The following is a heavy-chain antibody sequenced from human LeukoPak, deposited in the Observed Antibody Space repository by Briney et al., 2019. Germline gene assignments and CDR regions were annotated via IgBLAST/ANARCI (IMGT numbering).Heavy chain of an antibody. Sequence: SESVPYTLLGSVGFHSPSSYYGGWTRRPPGKALEGIGSIYNSGSTYYNPSLKRRVTISVDTSKNQFSLKLSSVTAADTAMYFCARVPYSIRLYYMDGWGKGTTVTVSS. CDR1: VGFHSPSSYY. CDR3: ARVPYSIRLYYMDG. CDR2: IYNSGST. D-gene: IGHD3-3*02. J-gene: IGHJ6*03. V-gene: IGHV4-39*07.